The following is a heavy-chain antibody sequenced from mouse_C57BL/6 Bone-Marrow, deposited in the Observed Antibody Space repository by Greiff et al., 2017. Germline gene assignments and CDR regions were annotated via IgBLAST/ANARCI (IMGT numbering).Heavy chain of an antibody. CDR1: GYTFTSYG. CDR3: ERRRSHGVAGFAY. J-gene: IGHJ3*01. D-gene: IGHD1-2*01. Sequence: VQLQQSGAELARPGASVKLSCTASGYTFTSYGIRWVKQRPGQGLEWIGEIDPRSGNTDYNEKFKGKATLTADKSSSTAYMELRSLTSEDSAVYFGERRRSHGVAGFAYWGQGTLVTVSA. CDR2: IDPRSGNT. V-gene: IGHV1-81*01.